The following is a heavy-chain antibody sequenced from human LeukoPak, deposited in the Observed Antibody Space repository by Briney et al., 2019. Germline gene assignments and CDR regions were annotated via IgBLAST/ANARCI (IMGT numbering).Heavy chain of an antibody. Sequence: APVKVSCKASGYTFTGYYMHWVRQAPGQGLEWMGWINPNSGGTNYAQKFQGWVTMTRDMSISTAYMELSRLRSDDTAVYYCARITSLDAFDIWGQGTMVTVSS. CDR2: INPNSGGT. V-gene: IGHV1-2*04. D-gene: IGHD3-16*01. J-gene: IGHJ3*02. CDR3: ARITSLDAFDI. CDR1: GYTFTGYY.